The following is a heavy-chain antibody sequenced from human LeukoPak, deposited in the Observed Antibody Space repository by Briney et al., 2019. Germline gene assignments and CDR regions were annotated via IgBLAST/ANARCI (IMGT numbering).Heavy chain of an antibody. J-gene: IGHJ4*01. CDR1: GGSISRYY. CDR3: ARTAKYYYGSETYYFFDY. Sequence: ASETLSLTCTVSGGSISRYYWSWIRQPPGKGLEWIGYISYTGSTTYNSSLKSRVTISLATSPTQFSLKLTSVTPAATAVYYCARTAKYYYGSETYYFFDYWGHGTPVTVSS. CDR2: ISYTGST. D-gene: IGHD3-10*01. V-gene: IGHV4-59*01.